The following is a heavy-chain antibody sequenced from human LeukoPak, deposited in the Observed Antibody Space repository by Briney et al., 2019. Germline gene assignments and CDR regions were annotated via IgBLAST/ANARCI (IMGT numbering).Heavy chain of an antibody. Sequence: SVKVSCKASGGTFSTYTFSWVRQAPGQGLEWIGRIITIFGAANYAQKFQGRVTTSADESTGTVYMELRSLRSEDTAVYYCARDPDSWGQGTLVTVSS. CDR1: GGTFSTYT. J-gene: IGHJ4*02. CDR3: ARDPDS. V-gene: IGHV1-69*13. CDR2: IITIFGAA.